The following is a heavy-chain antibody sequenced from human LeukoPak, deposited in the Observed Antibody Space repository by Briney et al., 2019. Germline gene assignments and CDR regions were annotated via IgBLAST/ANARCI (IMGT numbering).Heavy chain of an antibody. D-gene: IGHD4-17*01. V-gene: IGHV1-46*01. J-gene: IGHJ4*02. CDR2: INPSGGST. CDR3: ASNEDYGDYGGEFDY. Sequence: ASVKVSCKASGYTFTSYYMHWVRQAPGQGLEWMGIINPSGGSTSYAQKFQDRVTITRDRSMSTAYMELSSLRSEDTAMYYCASNEDYGDYGGEFDYWGQGTLVTVSS. CDR1: GYTFTSYY.